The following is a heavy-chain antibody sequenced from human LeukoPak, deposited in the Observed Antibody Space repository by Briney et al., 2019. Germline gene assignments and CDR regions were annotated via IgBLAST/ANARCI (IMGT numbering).Heavy chain of an antibody. D-gene: IGHD6-6*01. Sequence: GGSLRLSCATSGFSFSSYAMSWVRQAPGKGLEWVSSISGSGGSTYYADSVNGRFTISRDNSKNTLYLQMNSLRAEDTAVYYCASSPEVAFDIWGQGTMVTVSS. CDR2: ISGSGGST. CDR3: ASSPEVAFDI. J-gene: IGHJ3*02. CDR1: GFSFSSYA. V-gene: IGHV3-23*01.